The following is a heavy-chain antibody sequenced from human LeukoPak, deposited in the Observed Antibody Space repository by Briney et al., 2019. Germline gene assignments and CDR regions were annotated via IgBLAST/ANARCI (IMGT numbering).Heavy chain of an antibody. J-gene: IGHJ4*02. CDR1: GFTFSSYW. D-gene: IGHD3-10*01. Sequence: PGGALRLSCAASGFTFSSYWMSWVRQAPGKGLEWVANIKQDGSEKYYVDSVKGRFTISRDNAKNSLYLQMNSLRAEDTAVYYCARESLLWFGELLWSFDYWGQGTLVTVSS. V-gene: IGHV3-7*01. CDR3: ARESLLWFGELLWSFDY. CDR2: IKQDGSEK.